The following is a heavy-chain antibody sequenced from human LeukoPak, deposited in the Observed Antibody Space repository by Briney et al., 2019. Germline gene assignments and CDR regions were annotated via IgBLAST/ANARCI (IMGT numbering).Heavy chain of an antibody. J-gene: IGHJ4*02. CDR2: INPSGHTT. Sequence: ASVKVSCKASGFTFTSYYMHWVRQAPGQGLEWMGIINPSGHTTNYAQKFQGRVTITADESTSTAYMELSSLRSEDTAVYYCARRHYYDSSGYFDYWGQGTLVTVSS. V-gene: IGHV1-46*01. D-gene: IGHD3-22*01. CDR3: ARRHYYDSSGYFDY. CDR1: GFTFTSYY.